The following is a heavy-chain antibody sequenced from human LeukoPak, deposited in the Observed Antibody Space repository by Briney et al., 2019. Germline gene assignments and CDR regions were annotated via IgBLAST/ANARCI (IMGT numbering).Heavy chain of an antibody. CDR1: GGSFSGYY. CDR3: ASPGYSSGWHRNWFDP. D-gene: IGHD6-19*01. V-gene: IGHV4-34*01. J-gene: IGHJ5*02. CDR2: INHSGST. Sequence: SETLSLTCAVYGGSFSGYYWSWIRQPPGKGLEWIGEINHSGSTNYNPSLKSRVTISVDTSKNQFSLKLSSVTAADTAVYYCASPGYSSGWHRNWFDPWGQGTLVTVSS.